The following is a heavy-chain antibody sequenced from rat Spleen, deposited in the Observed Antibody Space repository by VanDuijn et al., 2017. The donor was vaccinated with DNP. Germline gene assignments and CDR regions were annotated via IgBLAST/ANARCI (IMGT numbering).Heavy chain of an antibody. D-gene: IGHD5-1*01. Sequence: EVQLVESGGDLVQPGRSLKLSCAASGFTFSNYGMAWVRQAPTKGLEWVASITNSGGSTYYRDSVKGRFTISRDNAKNTLYLQMNSLRSEDTATYYCARGSGTYYWYFDFWGPGTMVTVSS. CDR1: GFTFSNYG. CDR2: ITNSGGST. J-gene: IGHJ1*01. V-gene: IGHV5S13*01. CDR3: ARGSGTYYWYFDF.